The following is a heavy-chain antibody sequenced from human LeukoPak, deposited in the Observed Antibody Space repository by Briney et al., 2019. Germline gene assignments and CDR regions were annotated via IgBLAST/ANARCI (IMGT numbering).Heavy chain of an antibody. Sequence: GGSLRLSCAASGFTFSSYWMSWVRQAPGKGLEWVANIKQDGSEKYYVDSVKGRFTISRDNAKNSLYLQVNSLRAEDTAVYYCASGLISRYSSGWYYFDYWGQGTLVTVSS. CDR2: IKQDGSEK. D-gene: IGHD6-19*01. V-gene: IGHV3-7*01. J-gene: IGHJ4*02. CDR3: ASGLISRYSSGWYYFDY. CDR1: GFTFSSYW.